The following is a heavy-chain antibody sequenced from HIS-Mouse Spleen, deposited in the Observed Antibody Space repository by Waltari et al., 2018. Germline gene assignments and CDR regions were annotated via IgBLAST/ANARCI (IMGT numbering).Heavy chain of an antibody. CDR3: AREIPYSSSWYDWYFDL. D-gene: IGHD6-13*01. Sequence: QLQLQESGPGLVKPSETLSLTCTVSVGSISSSSYYWCWIRQPPGTGLERIGSIYYSGSTYYHPSLKSRVTISVDTSKNQFSLKLSSVTAADTAVYYCAREIPYSSSWYDWYFDLWGRGTLVTVSS. CDR2: IYYSGST. V-gene: IGHV4-39*07. CDR1: VGSISSSSYY. J-gene: IGHJ2*01.